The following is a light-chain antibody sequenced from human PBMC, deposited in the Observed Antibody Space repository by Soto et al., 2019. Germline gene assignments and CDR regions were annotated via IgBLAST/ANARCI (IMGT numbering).Light chain of an antibody. CDR3: HQYGSSPGT. CDR2: GAS. CDR1: QSVISSS. J-gene: IGKJ1*01. Sequence: EIVLTQSPGTLSLSPGKRATLSCRASQSVISSSLAWYQQRPGQAPRLLIYGASRRASGIPDRFSSTGTGTEFILTISRLEPEDFAVYYCHQYGSSPGTFGPGTKVEV. V-gene: IGKV3-20*01.